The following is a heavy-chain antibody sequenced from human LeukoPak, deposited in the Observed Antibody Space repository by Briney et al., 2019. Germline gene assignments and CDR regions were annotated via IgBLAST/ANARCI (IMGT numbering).Heavy chain of an antibody. Sequence: SETLSLTCTVSGGSISSSSYYWGWIRQPPGKGLEWIGSIYYSGSTYYNPSLESRVTISVDTSKNEFSLKLNSVTAADTAVYYCARKAPYYSDSSGPLGTYYFGYWGQGTLVTVSS. CDR1: GGSISSSSYY. D-gene: IGHD3-22*01. V-gene: IGHV4-39*07. CDR2: IYYSGST. J-gene: IGHJ4*02. CDR3: ARKAPYYSDSSGPLGTYYFGY.